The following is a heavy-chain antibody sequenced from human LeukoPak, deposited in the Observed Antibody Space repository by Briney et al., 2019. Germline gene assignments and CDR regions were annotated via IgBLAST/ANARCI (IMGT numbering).Heavy chain of an antibody. CDR2: IYTSGST. V-gene: IGHV4-4*07. Sequence: PSETLSLTCTVSGGSISSYYWSWIRQPAGKGLEWIGRIYTSGSTNYNPSLKSRVTMSVDTSKNQFSLKVSSVTAADTAVYYCARVFDSGSQAYFYYMDVWGKGTTVIISS. CDR1: GGSISSYY. J-gene: IGHJ6*03. D-gene: IGHD3-10*01. CDR3: ARVFDSGSQAYFYYMDV.